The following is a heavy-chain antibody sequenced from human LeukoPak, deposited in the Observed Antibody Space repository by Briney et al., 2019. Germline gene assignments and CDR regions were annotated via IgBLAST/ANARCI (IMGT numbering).Heavy chain of an antibody. D-gene: IGHD2-15*01. CDR2: ISYDGSNK. CDR1: GFTFSSYA. Sequence: GGSLRLSCAASGFTFSSYAMHWVRQAPGKGLEWVAVISYDGSNKYYADSVKGRFTISRDNSKNTLYLQMNSLRAEDTAVYYCARGPTAPVVAATRVGHGFDYWGQGTLVTVSS. V-gene: IGHV3-30*04. J-gene: IGHJ4*02. CDR3: ARGPTAPVVAATRVGHGFDY.